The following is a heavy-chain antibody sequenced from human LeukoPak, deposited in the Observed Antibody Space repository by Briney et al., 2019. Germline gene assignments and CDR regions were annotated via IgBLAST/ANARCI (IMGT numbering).Heavy chain of an antibody. J-gene: IGHJ4*02. CDR2: NYHSGNT. Sequence: TLPLTCAVSGGSISSGGYSWSWIRQPPGKGLEWVGYNYHSGNTYYNPSRKSQDTISVDRSKNQFSLKLSSVTAGDTAVYYWARAQGNLGYCSGGSCYYYFDYWGQGTLVTVSS. CDR3: ARAQGNLGYCSGGSCYYYFDY. CDR1: GGSISSGGYS. D-gene: IGHD2-15*01. V-gene: IGHV4-30-2*01.